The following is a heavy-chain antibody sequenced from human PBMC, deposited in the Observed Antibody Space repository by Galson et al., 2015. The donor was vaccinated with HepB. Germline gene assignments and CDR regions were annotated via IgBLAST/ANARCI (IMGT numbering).Heavy chain of an antibody. V-gene: IGHV3-74*01. CDR2: INSDGSST. J-gene: IGHJ4*02. CDR3: ARAFTIFGVVDY. CDR1: GFTFSSYW. Sequence: SLRLSCAASGFTFSSYWMHWVRQAPGKGLVWVSRINSDGSSTSYADSVKGRFTISRDNAKNTLYLQMNSLRAEDTAVYYCARAFTIFGVVDYWGQGTLVTVSS. D-gene: IGHD3-3*01.